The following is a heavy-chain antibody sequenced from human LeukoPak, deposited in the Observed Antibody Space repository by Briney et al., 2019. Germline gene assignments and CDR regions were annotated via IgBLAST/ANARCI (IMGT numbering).Heavy chain of an antibody. CDR3: ARDPPRGYGSGSYFTFDY. CDR2: IKQEGSEK. CDR1: GFTFSSYW. V-gene: IGHV3-7*01. J-gene: IGHJ4*02. Sequence: GGSLTLSCAASGFTFSSYWMSWVRQAPREGLEWVANIKQEGSEKYYVDSVKGRFTISRDNAKNSLYLQMNSLRAEDTAVYYCARDPPRGYGSGSYFTFDYWGQGTLVTVSS. D-gene: IGHD3-10*01.